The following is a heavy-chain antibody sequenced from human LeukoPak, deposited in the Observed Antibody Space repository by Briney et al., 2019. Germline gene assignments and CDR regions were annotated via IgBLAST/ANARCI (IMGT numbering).Heavy chain of an antibody. V-gene: IGHV3-21*01. J-gene: IGHJ4*02. CDR1: GFTFSSYS. CDR3: ARDPGNYDFWSGYYSNFDY. CDR2: ISSSSSYI. Sequence: PGGSLRLSCAASGFTFSSYSMNWVRQAPGKGLEWVSSISSSSSYIYYADSVKGRFTISRDNAKTSLYLQMNSLRAEDTAVYYCARDPGNYDFWSGYYSNFDYWGQGTLVTVSS. D-gene: IGHD3-3*01.